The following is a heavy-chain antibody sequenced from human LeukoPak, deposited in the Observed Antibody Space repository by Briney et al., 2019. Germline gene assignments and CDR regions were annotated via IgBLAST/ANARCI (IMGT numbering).Heavy chain of an antibody. V-gene: IGHV3-21*01. D-gene: IGHD3-3*01. CDR3: ARVLTILRSRRGDAFDI. J-gene: IGHJ3*02. CDR1: GFTFSSYS. Sequence: PGGSLRLSCAASGFTFSSYSMNWVRQAPGKGLEWVSSISSSSSYIYYADSVKGRFTISRDNAKNSLYLQMNSLRAEDTAVYYCARVLTILRSRRGDAFDIWGQGTMVTVSS. CDR2: ISSSSSYI.